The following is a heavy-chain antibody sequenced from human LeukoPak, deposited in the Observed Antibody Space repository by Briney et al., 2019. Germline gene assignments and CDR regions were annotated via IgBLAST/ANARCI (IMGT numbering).Heavy chain of an antibody. J-gene: IGHJ4*02. D-gene: IGHD6-19*01. V-gene: IGHV3-23*01. CDR1: GFTFSSYA. CDR2: ISGSGGST. CDR3: AKGIHSGPSLFDY. Sequence: GGSLRLSCAASGFTFSSYAMSWVRQAPGKGLEWVSAISGSGGSTYYADSVKGRFTISRDNSKKTLYLQMNSLRAEGTAVYYCAKGIHSGPSLFDYWGQGTLVTVSS.